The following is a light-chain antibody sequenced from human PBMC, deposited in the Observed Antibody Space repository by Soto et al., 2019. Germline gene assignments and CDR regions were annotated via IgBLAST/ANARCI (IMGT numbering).Light chain of an antibody. CDR1: SSDVGSYNL. V-gene: IGLV2-23*01. CDR2: EGS. CDR3: CSYAGSSTSYV. Sequence: QYALTQPASVSGSPGQSITISCTGTSSDVGSYNLVSWYQQHTGKAPKLMIYEGSKRPSGVSNRFSGSKSGNTASLTISGLQAEDEADYYCCSYAGSSTSYVFGTGTKLTVL. J-gene: IGLJ1*01.